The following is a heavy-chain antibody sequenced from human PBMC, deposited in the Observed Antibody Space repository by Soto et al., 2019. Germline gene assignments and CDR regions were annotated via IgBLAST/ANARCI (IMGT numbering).Heavy chain of an antibody. CDR1: GDSVSRSSAS. CDR2: TYYRSKWYN. Sequence: LPTLSLSCAISGDSVSRSSASSNWIRQAPSRGLEWLGRTYYRSKWYNDYAVSVKSRITINPDTSKNQFSLQLNSVTPEDTAVYYCARDRKIKGGMDVWGQGTTVTVSS. CDR3: ARDRKIKGGMDV. V-gene: IGHV6-1*01. J-gene: IGHJ6*02.